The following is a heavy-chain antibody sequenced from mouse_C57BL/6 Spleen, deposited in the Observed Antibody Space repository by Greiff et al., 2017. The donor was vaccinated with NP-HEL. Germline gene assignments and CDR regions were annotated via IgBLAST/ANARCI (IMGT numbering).Heavy chain of an antibody. CDR2: IHPNSGST. J-gene: IGHJ2*01. CDR3: ARHYYGSSYGLDY. D-gene: IGHD1-1*01. CDR1: GYTFTSYW. V-gene: IGHV1-64*01. Sequence: QVQLQQPGAELVKPGASVKLSCKASGYTFTSYWMHWVKQRPGQGLEWIGMIHPNSGSTNYNEKFKSKATLTVDKSSSTAYMQLSSLTSEDSAVYYCARHYYGSSYGLDYWGQGTTLTVSS.